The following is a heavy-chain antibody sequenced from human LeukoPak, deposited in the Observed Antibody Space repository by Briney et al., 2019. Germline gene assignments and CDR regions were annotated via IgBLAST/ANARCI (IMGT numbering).Heavy chain of an antibody. CDR2: ISSSGSST. CDR1: GFMFSSYA. CDR3: AKVFGGSHLSRDAFDI. V-gene: IGHV3-23*01. Sequence: GGSLRLSCAVSGFMFSSYAMSWVRQAPGKGLEWVSAISSSGSSTYYADSVKGRFTISRDTSKNTLFLQMNSLRVEDTAIYYCAKVFGGSHLSRDAFDIWGQGTMVTVSS. J-gene: IGHJ3*02. D-gene: IGHD3-3*01.